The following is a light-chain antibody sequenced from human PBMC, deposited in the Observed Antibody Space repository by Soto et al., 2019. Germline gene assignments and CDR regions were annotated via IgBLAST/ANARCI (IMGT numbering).Light chain of an antibody. V-gene: IGLV6-57*01. J-gene: IGLJ3*02. Sequence: NFMLTQPHSVSESPGKTVTISCTRSSGSIVSNYVQWYQQRPGSSPTTVIYEDNQRPSGVPDRFSGSIDRSSNSASLTISGLKTEDEADYYCQSYDSSDRVFGGGTKVTV. CDR2: EDN. CDR1: SGSIVSNY. CDR3: QSYDSSDRV.